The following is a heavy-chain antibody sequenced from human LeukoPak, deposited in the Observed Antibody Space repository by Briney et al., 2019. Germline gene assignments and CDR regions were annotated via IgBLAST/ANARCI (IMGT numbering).Heavy chain of an antibody. V-gene: IGHV3-7*03. Sequence: GGSLRLSCAASGFTFSSYWMSWVRQAPGKGLEWVANIKQDGSEKYYVDSVKGRFTISRDSAKNSLYLQMNSLRAEDTAVYYCARGPELAAAGDYYYYGMDVWGQGTTVTVSS. D-gene: IGHD6-13*01. CDR1: GFTFSSYW. CDR2: IKQDGSEK. J-gene: IGHJ6*02. CDR3: ARGPELAAAGDYYYYGMDV.